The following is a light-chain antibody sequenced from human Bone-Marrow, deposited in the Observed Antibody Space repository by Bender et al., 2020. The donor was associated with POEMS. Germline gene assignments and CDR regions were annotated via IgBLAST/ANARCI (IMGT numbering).Light chain of an antibody. Sequence: QSALTQPPSASGTPGQRVTISCSGSSSNIGSDAVHWFQQFPGTAPKLLIYSTDQRPSGVPDRFSGSKSGTSASLAISGLQSEDEADYYCVAWDDTLNGWVFGGGTKLTVL. CDR2: STD. J-gene: IGLJ2*01. CDR1: SSNIGSDA. V-gene: IGLV1-44*01. CDR3: VAWDDTLNGWV.